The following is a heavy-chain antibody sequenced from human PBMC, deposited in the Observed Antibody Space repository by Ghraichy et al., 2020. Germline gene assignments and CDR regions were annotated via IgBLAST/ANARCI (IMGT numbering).Heavy chain of an antibody. J-gene: IGHJ1*01. CDR2: VYYGGST. CDR3: ARDDSSGYGDKYFQH. CDR1: GGPISSADYY. Sequence: TLSLTCIVSGGPISSADYYWTWIRQPPGKGLEWIGYVYYGGSTNYNPSLKSRVTMSMDTSKNQFSLNLTSVTAADTAVYFCARDDSSGYGDKYFQHWGQGALVTVSS. D-gene: IGHD3-22*01. V-gene: IGHV4-30-4*01.